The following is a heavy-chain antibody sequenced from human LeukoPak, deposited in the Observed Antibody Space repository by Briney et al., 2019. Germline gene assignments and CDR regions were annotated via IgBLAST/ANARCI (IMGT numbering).Heavy chain of an antibody. CDR3: ARVVPAAMSDFDY. Sequence: GESLKISCKGSGYSFTSYWIGWVRQMPGKGLEWMGIIYPGDSDTSYSPPFQGQVTISADKSISTAYLQWSSLKASDTAMYYCARVVPAAMSDFDYWGQGTLVTVSS. J-gene: IGHJ4*02. V-gene: IGHV5-51*01. CDR2: IYPGDSDT. D-gene: IGHD2-2*01. CDR1: GYSFTSYW.